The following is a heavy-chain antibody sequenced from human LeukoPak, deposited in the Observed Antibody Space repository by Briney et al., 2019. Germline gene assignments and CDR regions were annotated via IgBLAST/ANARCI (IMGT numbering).Heavy chain of an antibody. V-gene: IGHV4-59*01. CDR2: FYYSGST. J-gene: IGHJ4*02. D-gene: IGHD1-26*01. CDR1: GGSFSTYY. CDR3: ARGQGGNYYLNYFDY. Sequence: SETLSLTCTVTGGSFSTYYWSWIRQPPGKGLEWIGHFYYSGSTNYNPSLKSRVTISVDTSRNQFSLKLTSVPAADTAVYYCARGQGGNYYLNYFDYWGQGALVTVSS.